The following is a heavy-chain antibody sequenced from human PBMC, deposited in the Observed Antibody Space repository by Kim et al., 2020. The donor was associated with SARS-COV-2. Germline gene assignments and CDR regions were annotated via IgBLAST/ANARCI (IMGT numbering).Heavy chain of an antibody. Sequence: SETLSLTCTVSGGSISSYYWSWIRQSPGKGLEWIGYIYYSGSTNFNPSLKSRVTISVDTSKNQFSLKLSSVTAADTAVYYCARHTETDWYFVLWGRGPLV. CDR3: ARHTETDWYFVL. CDR1: GGSISSYY. CDR2: IYYSGST. V-gene: IGHV4-59*08. D-gene: IGHD4-4*01. J-gene: IGHJ2*01.